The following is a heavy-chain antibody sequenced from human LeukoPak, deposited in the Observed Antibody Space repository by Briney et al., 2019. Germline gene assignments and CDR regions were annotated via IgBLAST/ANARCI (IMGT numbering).Heavy chain of an antibody. J-gene: IGHJ4*02. CDR1: GYSINNYW. D-gene: IGHD6-19*01. V-gene: IGHV5-51*01. Sequence: PGESLKISCKGSGYSINNYWIGWVRQMPGKGLEWMGIIYPADSDIRYSPSFQGQVTIPADKSISTAYLQWSSLKASDTAMYYCARIKAGTLDYWGQGTLVTVSS. CDR3: ARIKAGTLDY. CDR2: IYPADSDI.